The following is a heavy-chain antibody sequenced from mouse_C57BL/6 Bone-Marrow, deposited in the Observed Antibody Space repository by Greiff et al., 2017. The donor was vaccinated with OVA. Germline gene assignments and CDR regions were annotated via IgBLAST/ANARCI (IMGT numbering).Heavy chain of an antibody. J-gene: IGHJ4*01. Sequence: DVQLQESEGGLVQPGSSMKLSCTASGFTFSDYYMAWVRQVPEKGLEWVANINYDGSSTYYLDSLKSRFIISRDNAKNILYLQMSSLKSEDTATYYCARVSWDYAMDYWGQGTSVTVSS. CDR1: GFTFSDYY. CDR3: ARVSWDYAMDY. CDR2: INYDGSST. V-gene: IGHV5-16*01.